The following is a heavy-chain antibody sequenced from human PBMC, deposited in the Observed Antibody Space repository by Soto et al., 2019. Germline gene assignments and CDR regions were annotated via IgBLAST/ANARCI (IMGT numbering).Heavy chain of an antibody. Sequence: SETLSLPCSVSGGSISRGHYYLSWIRQHPEKGLEWIGYIYYSGTTYYNPSLESRVTISVDTSENQFSLNLNSVTAADTAMYYCASTYSNASSGPFDFWGQGALVTVSS. J-gene: IGHJ4*02. CDR1: GGSISRGHYY. CDR3: ASTYSNASSGPFDF. V-gene: IGHV4-31*03. CDR2: IYYSGTT. D-gene: IGHD1-26*01.